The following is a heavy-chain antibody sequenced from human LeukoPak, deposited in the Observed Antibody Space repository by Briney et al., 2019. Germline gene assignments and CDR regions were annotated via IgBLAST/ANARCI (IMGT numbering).Heavy chain of an antibody. CDR3: AKDRHGIVGATPFDS. D-gene: IGHD1-26*01. J-gene: IGHJ4*02. CDR1: GFTFSSYS. V-gene: IGHV3-23*01. CDR2: MSDSGDHT. Sequence: GGSLRLSCAASGFTFSSYSMNWLRQAPGKGLEWVASMSDSGDHTDYADSVKGRFSISRDNSKSTLYLQMNSLRGEDTAVYYCAKDRHGIVGATPFDSWGQGTLVIVSS.